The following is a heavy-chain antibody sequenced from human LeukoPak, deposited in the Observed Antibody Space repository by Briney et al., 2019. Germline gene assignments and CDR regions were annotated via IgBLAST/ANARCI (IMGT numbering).Heavy chain of an antibody. V-gene: IGHV4-59*01. Sequence: SETLSLTCTVSGGSISSYYWSWIRQPPGKGLEWIGEIYYSGSTNYNPSLKSRVTISVDTSKNQFSLKLSSVTAADTAVYYCARGRRWGWYFDLWGRGTLVTVSS. CDR3: ARGRRWGWYFDL. D-gene: IGHD4-23*01. J-gene: IGHJ2*01. CDR2: IYYSGST. CDR1: GGSISSYY.